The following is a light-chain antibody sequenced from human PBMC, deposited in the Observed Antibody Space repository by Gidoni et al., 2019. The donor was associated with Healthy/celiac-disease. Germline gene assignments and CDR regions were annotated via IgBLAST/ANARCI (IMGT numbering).Light chain of an antibody. V-gene: IGKV3-11*01. CDR2: DAA. Sequence: EIVLTQSPATLYSSPGERATLSCRASQSVSSYLDWYQQKPGQAPRLLIYDAANRATGSTARFSGSGSGTDFTLTISSLEPEDFAVYYCQQRSNWHPRGITFGPGTKVDIK. CDR1: QSVSSY. CDR3: QQRSNWHPRGIT. J-gene: IGKJ3*01.